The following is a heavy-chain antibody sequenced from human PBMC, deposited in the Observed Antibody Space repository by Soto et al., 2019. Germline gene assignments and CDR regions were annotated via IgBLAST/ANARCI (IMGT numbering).Heavy chain of an antibody. D-gene: IGHD6-13*01. CDR2: IIPIFGTA. Sequence: QVQLVQSGAEVKKPGSSVKVSCKASGGTFSSYAISWVRQAPGQGLEWMGGIIPIFGTANYAQKFQGRVTITADESTSTAYMELSSLRSEDTALYYCASRLLAAAGQGYFDYWGQGTLVTVSS. CDR3: ASRLLAAAGQGYFDY. J-gene: IGHJ4*02. V-gene: IGHV1-69*01. CDR1: GGTFSSYA.